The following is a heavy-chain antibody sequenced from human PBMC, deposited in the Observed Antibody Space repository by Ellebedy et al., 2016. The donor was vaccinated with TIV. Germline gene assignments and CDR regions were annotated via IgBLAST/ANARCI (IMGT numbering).Heavy chain of an antibody. CDR2: INPHGSDK. CDR3: TTETWFRMDY. V-gene: IGHV3-7*03. D-gene: IGHD3-10*01. J-gene: IGHJ4*02. Sequence: GESLKISCAASGFMFSGEWMSWVRQAPGKGLEWVAKINPHGSDKYYVDSVRGRITVSRDNAKSSLYLQMNSLRAEDTAVYYCTTETWFRMDYWGQGALVTVS. CDR1: GFMFSGEW.